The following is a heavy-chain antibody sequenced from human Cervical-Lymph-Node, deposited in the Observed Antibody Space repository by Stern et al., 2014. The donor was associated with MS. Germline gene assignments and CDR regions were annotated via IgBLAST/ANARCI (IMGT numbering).Heavy chain of an antibody. CDR3: ARHQAAAVTTGYDY. CDR1: GDSISSTSYY. CDR2: VHYSGST. J-gene: IGHJ4*02. V-gene: IGHV4-39*01. D-gene: IGHD4-17*01. Sequence: VQLVESGPGLVKPSETLSLTCTVSGDSISSTSYYWGWIRQPPGKGLEWIGAVHYSGSTYYNPSLKSRVTISVDTSTNQFFIMRSSGTAADTAVYYCARHQAAAVTTGYDYWGQGTLVTVSS.